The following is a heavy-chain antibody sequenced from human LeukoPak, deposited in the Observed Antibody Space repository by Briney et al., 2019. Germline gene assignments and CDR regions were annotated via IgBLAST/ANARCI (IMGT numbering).Heavy chain of an antibody. Sequence: GGSLRLSCAASGFTFSNAWMSWVRQAPGKGLEWVGHIKRKTDAGTTDYAASVKGRFTISRDDSKNMLYLQMNGLKVEDAAVYYCTTDSEGGMDVWGQGTTVTVSS. CDR3: TTDSEGGMDV. J-gene: IGHJ6*02. V-gene: IGHV3-15*01. CDR1: GFTFSNAW. CDR2: IKRKTDAGTT.